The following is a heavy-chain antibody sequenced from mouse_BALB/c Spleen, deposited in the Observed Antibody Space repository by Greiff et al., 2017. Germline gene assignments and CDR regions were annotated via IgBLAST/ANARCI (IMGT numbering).Heavy chain of an antibody. D-gene: IGHD2-3*01. V-gene: IGHV1-7*01. Sequence: QVQLQQSGAELAKPGASVKMSCKASGYTFTSYWMHWVKQRPGQGLEWIGYINPSTGYTEYNQKFKDKATLTADKSSSTAYMQLSSLTSEDSAVYYCARDEDDGYAMDYWGQGTSVTVSS. CDR1: GYTFTSYW. J-gene: IGHJ4*01. CDR2: INPSTGYT. CDR3: ARDEDDGYAMDY.